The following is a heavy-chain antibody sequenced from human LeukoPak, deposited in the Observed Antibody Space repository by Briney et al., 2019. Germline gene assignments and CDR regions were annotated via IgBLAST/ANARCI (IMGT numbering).Heavy chain of an antibody. CDR1: GFTFSSYG. J-gene: IGHJ5*02. V-gene: IGHV3-30*03. Sequence: PGGSLRLSCAASGFTFSSYGMHWVRQAPGKGLEWVAVISSDGNNKYYGDSVKGRFTISRDNSNNTLYVQINSLRAEDTAVYYCARDYYTSGRSIFNWFDPWGQGTLVSVSS. CDR3: ARDYYTSGRSIFNWFDP. D-gene: IGHD3-10*01. CDR2: ISSDGNNK.